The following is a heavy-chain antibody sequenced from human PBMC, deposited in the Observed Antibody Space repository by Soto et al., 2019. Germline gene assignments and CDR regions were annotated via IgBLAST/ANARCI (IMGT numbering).Heavy chain of an antibody. Sequence: EVQLLESGGGLVQPGGSLRLSCAASGFTFSSYAMSWVRHAPGKGLAWVSTISGSGGNAYYADSVKGRFSISRDNSKNTLRLQMNSLRADDTAVYYCAKDGASGSYPPYYYFGMDVWGQGTTVTVSS. CDR3: AKDGASGSYPPYYYFGMDV. J-gene: IGHJ6*02. V-gene: IGHV3-23*01. CDR1: GFTFSSYA. CDR2: ISGSGGNA. D-gene: IGHD1-26*01.